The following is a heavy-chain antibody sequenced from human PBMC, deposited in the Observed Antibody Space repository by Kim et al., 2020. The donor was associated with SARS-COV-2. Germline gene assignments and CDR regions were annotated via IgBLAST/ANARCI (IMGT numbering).Heavy chain of an antibody. V-gene: IGHV3-21*01. J-gene: IGHJ6*02. Sequence: YYADSVKGRFTTSRDNAKTALYLQMNSLRAEDTAVYYCARGGGGYYGMDVWGQGTTVTVSS. CDR3: ARGGGGYYGMDV. D-gene: IGHD3-10*01.